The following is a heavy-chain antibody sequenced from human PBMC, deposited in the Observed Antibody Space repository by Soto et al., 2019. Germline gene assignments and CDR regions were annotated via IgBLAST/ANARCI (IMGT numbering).Heavy chain of an antibody. J-gene: IGHJ4*02. V-gene: IGHV3-33*01. CDR3: AREETGTFDR. CDR2: IWYDGSNE. D-gene: IGHD1-1*01. Sequence: QVQLVESGGGVAQPGRSLRLSCAASGSTFSSYAMHWVRQAPGKGLEWVAGIWYDGSNEDYADSVKGRFTISRDNSKNKLFLLMNSLRVEDTAVYYCAREETGTFDRWGQGTLVTVSS. CDR1: GSTFSSYA.